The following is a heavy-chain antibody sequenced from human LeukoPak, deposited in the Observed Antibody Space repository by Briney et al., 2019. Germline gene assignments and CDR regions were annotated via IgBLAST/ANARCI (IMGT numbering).Heavy chain of an antibody. V-gene: IGHV4-59*01. CDR2: IYYSGST. CDR3: ARGYGGPGGFDI. Sequence: PSETLSLTCTVSGGSIRNYYWSWIRQSPGKELEWAGFIYYSGSTNYNPSLKSPVTISLDTSKNQFSLKLNPVTAADTAVYYCARGYGGPGGFDIWGQGTMVTVSS. CDR1: GGSIRNYY. J-gene: IGHJ3*02. D-gene: IGHD4-23*01.